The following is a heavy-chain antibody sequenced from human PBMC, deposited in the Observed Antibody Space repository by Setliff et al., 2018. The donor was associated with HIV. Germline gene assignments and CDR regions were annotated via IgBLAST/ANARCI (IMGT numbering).Heavy chain of an antibody. CDR3: ARLKGSGSSTVFDP. J-gene: IGHJ5*02. D-gene: IGHD3-10*01. Sequence: SETLSLTCAVSGVSVSSGNYYWNWIRQPAGKGLEWIGRVYTSGSTKYNPSLESRVAISIDTSKNQFSLTLNYVTAADTAVYYCARLKGSGSSTVFDPWGQGALVTVS. CDR1: GVSVSSGNYY. V-gene: IGHV4-61*02. CDR2: VYTSGST.